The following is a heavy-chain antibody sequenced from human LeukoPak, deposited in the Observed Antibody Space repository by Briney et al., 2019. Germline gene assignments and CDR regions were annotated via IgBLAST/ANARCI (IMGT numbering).Heavy chain of an antibody. D-gene: IGHD3-22*01. CDR1: GYTLTELS. CDR3: ARRADSSGDKYNWFDP. V-gene: IGHV1-24*01. J-gene: IGHJ5*02. Sequence: GASVKVSCKVSGYTLTELSMHWVRQAPGKGVEWMGGFDPEDGETIYAQKFQGRVTMTRDTSTSTVYMELSSLRSEDTAVYYCARRADSSGDKYNWFDPWGQGTLVTVSS. CDR2: FDPEDGET.